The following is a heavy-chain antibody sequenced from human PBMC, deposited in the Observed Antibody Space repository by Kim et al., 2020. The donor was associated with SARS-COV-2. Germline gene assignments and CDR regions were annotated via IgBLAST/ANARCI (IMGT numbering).Heavy chain of an antibody. V-gene: IGHV3-30*18. CDR2: ISYDGSNK. Sequence: GGSLRLSCAASGFTFSSYGMHWVRQAPGKGLEWVAVISYDGSNKYYADSVKGRFTISRDNSKNTLYLQMNSLRAEDTAVYYCAKALAGISNDYWGQGTLVTVSS. CDR3: AKALAGISNDY. J-gene: IGHJ4*02. CDR1: GFTFSSYG. D-gene: IGHD1-20*01.